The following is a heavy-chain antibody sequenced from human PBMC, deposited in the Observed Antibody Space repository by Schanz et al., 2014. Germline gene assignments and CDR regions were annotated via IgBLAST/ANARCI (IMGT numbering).Heavy chain of an antibody. CDR3: AKDAPYPFDL. J-gene: IGHJ2*01. CDR1: GFNFSDYA. V-gene: IGHV3-30-3*01. Sequence: VQLVQSGGGLVPPGGSLRLSCAASGFNFSDYAMHWVRQAPGKGLEWVAAITTAGTKMYYADSVRGRFTVSRDNSKNTLYLQMNSLRAEDTAIYYCAKDAPYPFDLWGRGTLITVSS. CDR2: ITTAGTKM.